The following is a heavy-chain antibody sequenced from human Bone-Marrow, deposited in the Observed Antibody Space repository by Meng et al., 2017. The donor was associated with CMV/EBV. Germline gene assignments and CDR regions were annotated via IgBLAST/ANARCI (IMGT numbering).Heavy chain of an antibody. J-gene: IGHJ4*02. Sequence: GGSLRLSCAASGFTFSKSWMNWIRQAPGKGLEWVANIKHDGSESYYVGSVKGRFTISRDNAKNSLYLQMNSLRAEDTAVYYCARCGLRSSTSCYSEFDYWGQGTLVTVSS. CDR1: GFTFSKSW. CDR2: IKHDGSES. V-gene: IGHV3-7*01. CDR3: ARCGLRSSTSCYSEFDY. D-gene: IGHD2-2*02.